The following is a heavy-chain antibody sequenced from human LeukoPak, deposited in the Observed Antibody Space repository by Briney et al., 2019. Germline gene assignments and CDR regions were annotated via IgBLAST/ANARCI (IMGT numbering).Heavy chain of an antibody. CDR1: GFTSVISW. CDR3: ARSAR. CDR2: INQDGSAQ. J-gene: IGHJ4*02. Sequence: PGGSLRLSWAASGFTSVISWMSSGRQTPGTGLEWVANINQDGSAQSSVDSVKGRFTISRDNAKSSLSLQMNSLRAEDTAVYYCARSARWGQGILVTVSS. V-gene: IGHV3-7*01.